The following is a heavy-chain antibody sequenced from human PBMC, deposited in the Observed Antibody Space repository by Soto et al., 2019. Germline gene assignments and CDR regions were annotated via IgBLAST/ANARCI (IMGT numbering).Heavy chain of an antibody. V-gene: IGHV4-39*01. D-gene: IGHD2-2*02. CDR2: IYYSGST. CDR3: ARQIVPAAIGRHNYYYYYMDV. CDR1: GGSISSSSYY. J-gene: IGHJ6*03. Sequence: KQSPTLSLTCTVSGGSISSSSYYWGWIRQPPGKGLEWIGSIYYSGSTYYNPSLKSRVTISVDTSKNQFSLKLSSVTAADTAVYYCARQIVPAAIGRHNYYYYYMDVWGKGTTVTVSS.